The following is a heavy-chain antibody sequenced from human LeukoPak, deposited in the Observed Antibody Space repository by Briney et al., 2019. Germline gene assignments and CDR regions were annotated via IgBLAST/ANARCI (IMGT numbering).Heavy chain of an antibody. CDR3: ARGRYCSSTSCAFNNWLDP. CDR1: GFTFDDYA. D-gene: IGHD2-2*01. CDR2: ISWNSGSI. V-gene: IGHV3-9*01. J-gene: IGHJ5*02. Sequence: GRSLRLSCAASGFTFDDYAMHWVRQAPGKGLEWVSGISWNSGSIGYADSVKGRFTISRDNAKNSLYLQMNSLRAEDTAVYYCARGRYCSSTSCAFNNWLDPWGQGTLVTVSS.